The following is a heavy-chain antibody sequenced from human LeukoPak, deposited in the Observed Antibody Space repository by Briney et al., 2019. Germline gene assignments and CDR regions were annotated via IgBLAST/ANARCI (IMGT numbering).Heavy chain of an antibody. Sequence: TSQTLSLTCTVSGGSASSGTYYWNWIRQPAEKGLEWIGRMYTSGRTNYNPSLKSRVTISVDTSKNQFSLKLTFVTAADTAVYYCASQTLTDDAFDIWGQGTMVTVSS. J-gene: IGHJ3*02. CDR3: ASQTLTDDAFDI. D-gene: IGHD1-20*01. CDR1: GGSASSGTYY. CDR2: MYTSGRT. V-gene: IGHV4-61*02.